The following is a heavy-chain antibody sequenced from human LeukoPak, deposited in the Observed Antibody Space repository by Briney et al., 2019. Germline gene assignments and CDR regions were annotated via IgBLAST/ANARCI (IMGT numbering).Heavy chain of an antibody. J-gene: IGHJ4*02. V-gene: IGHV4-34*01. CDR3: ARVHGYYDILACYYRYYFDY. Sequence: SETLSLTCAVYDGSFSGYYWTWIRQPPGKGLEWIGEINHSGSTNYNPSLKSRVTISVDTSKNQFSLKLTSVTAADTAVYYCARVHGYYDILACYYRYYFDYWGQGTLVNVSS. CDR1: DGSFSGYY. CDR2: INHSGST. D-gene: IGHD3-9*01.